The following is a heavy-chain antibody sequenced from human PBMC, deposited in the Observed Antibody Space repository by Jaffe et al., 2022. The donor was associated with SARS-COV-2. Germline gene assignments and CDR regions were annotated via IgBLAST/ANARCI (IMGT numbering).Heavy chain of an antibody. J-gene: IGHJ4*02. Sequence: QITLKESGPTLVKPTQTLTLTCTFSGFSLSTSGVGVGWIRQPPGKALEWLALIYWDDDKRYSPSLKSRLTITKDTSKNQVVLTMTNMDPVDTATYYCAHSGVGSSWSYYFDYWGQGTLVTVSS. D-gene: IGHD6-13*01. V-gene: IGHV2-5*02. CDR2: IYWDDDK. CDR1: GFSLSTSGVG. CDR3: AHSGVGSSWSYYFDY.